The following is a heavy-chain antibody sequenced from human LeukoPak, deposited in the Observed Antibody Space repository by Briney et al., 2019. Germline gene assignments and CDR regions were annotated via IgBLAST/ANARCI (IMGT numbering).Heavy chain of an antibody. Sequence: GGSLRLSCAAYGFTFDDYAMHWVRQAQGKGLEWDSGTSWNSGSIGYADSVKGRFTISRDNAKNSLYLQMNSLRAEDTALYYCAKGYATNSGYYDYWGQGTLVTVSS. D-gene: IGHD3-22*01. J-gene: IGHJ4*02. CDR2: TSWNSGSI. CDR3: AKGYATNSGYYDY. V-gene: IGHV3-9*01. CDR1: GFTFDDYA.